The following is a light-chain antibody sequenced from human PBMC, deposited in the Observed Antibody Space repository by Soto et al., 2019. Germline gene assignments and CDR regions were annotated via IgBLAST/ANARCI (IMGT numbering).Light chain of an antibody. CDR3: LQYGSSPRT. CDR2: DAS. Sequence: EIVLTQSPATLSLSPGERATLSCGASQSVSNNYLAWYQQKPGLAPRLLIFDASSRATGIPDRFSGSVSGTDFTLTISRLEPEDFAVYYCLQYGSSPRTFGQGTKVEIK. V-gene: IGKV3D-20*01. J-gene: IGKJ1*01. CDR1: QSVSNNY.